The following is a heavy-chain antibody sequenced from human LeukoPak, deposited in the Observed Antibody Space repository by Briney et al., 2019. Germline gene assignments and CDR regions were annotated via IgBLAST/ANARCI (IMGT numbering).Heavy chain of an antibody. CDR1: RYTFTGYY. CDR2: INPNSGGT. CDR3: ARGRGKYSSGWYGGYFDY. V-gene: IGHV1-2*06. J-gene: IGHJ4*02. Sequence: ASVKVSCKASRYTFTGYYMHWVRQAPGQGLEWMGRINPNSGGTNYAQKFQGRVTMTRDTSISTAYMELSRLRSDDTAVYYCARGRGKYSSGWYGGYFDYWGQGTLVTVSS. D-gene: IGHD6-19*01.